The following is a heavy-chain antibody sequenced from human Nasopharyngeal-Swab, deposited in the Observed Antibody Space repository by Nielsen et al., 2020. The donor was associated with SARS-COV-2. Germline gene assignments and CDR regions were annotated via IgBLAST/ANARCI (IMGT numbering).Heavy chain of an antibody. Sequence: GGSLRLSCAASGFTFSSYGMHWVRQAPGKGLEWVAVIWYDGSNKYYADSVKGRFTISRDNSKNTLYLQMNSLRAGDTAVYYCARDRIAAAGDAFDIWGQGTMVTVSS. V-gene: IGHV3-33*01. D-gene: IGHD6-13*01. CDR3: ARDRIAAAGDAFDI. CDR2: IWYDGSNK. J-gene: IGHJ3*02. CDR1: GFTFSSYG.